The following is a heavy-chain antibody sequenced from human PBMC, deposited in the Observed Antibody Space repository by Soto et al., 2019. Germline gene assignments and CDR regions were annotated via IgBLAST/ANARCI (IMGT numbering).Heavy chain of an antibody. CDR3: ARGVNDFWSGLLRGGYYYYGMDV. V-gene: IGHV4-34*01. Sequence: QVQLQQWGAGLLKPSETLSLTCAVYGGSFSGYYWSWIRQPPGKGLEWIGEINHSGSTNYNPSLKSRVTISVDTSKNQFSLKLSSVTAADTAVYYCARGVNDFWSGLLRGGYYYYGMDVWGQGTTVTVSS. CDR1: GGSFSGYY. D-gene: IGHD3-3*01. J-gene: IGHJ6*02. CDR2: INHSGST.